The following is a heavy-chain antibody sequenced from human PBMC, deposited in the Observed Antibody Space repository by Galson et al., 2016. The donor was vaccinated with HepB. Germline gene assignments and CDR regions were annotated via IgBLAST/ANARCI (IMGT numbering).Heavy chain of an antibody. CDR3: ARGHDYGPTNWFDP. CDR1: GGSASSGSFY. V-gene: IGHV4-61*03. CDR2: SYHSGST. D-gene: IGHD4/OR15-4a*01. Sequence: SETLSLTCNVSGGSASSGSFYWTWIRKPPGKGLEWLGYSYHSGSTRYSPSLEGRLTISLDTSKNHLSLKLTSVTAADTAVYYCARGHDYGPTNWFDPWGQGILVTVSS. J-gene: IGHJ5*02.